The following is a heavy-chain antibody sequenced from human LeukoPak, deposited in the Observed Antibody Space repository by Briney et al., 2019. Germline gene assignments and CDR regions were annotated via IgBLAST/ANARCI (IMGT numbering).Heavy chain of an antibody. CDR1: GFTVSINY. V-gene: IGHV3-66*01. J-gene: IGHJ4*02. CDR2: IYSGGST. D-gene: IGHD5-18*01. CDR3: ARDRSGYSYGSPRYYFDY. Sequence: GGSLRLSCAASGFTVSINYMSWVRQAPGKRLGWVSIIYSGGSTYYADSVKGRFTISRDNSKNTLYLQMNSLRAEDTAVYYCARDRSGYSYGSPRYYFDYWGQGTLVTVSS.